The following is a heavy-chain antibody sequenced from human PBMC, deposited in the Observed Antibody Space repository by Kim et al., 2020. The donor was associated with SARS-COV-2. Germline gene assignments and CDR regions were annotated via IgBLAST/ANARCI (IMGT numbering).Heavy chain of an antibody. V-gene: IGHV4-59*01. D-gene: IGHD1-26*01. Sequence: RVTISVDTSKNQFSLKLSSVTAADTAVYYCARDSTVVGATPHWVYYGMDVWGQGTTVTVSS. CDR3: ARDSTVVGATPHWVYYGMDV. J-gene: IGHJ6*02.